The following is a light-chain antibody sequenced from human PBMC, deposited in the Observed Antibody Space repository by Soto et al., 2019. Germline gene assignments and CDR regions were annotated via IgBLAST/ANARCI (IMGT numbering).Light chain of an antibody. CDR1: QGISSY. Sequence: DIQLTQSPSFLSASVGDRVTITCRASQGISSYLAWYQQKPGKAPKLLIYAASTLQSGVPSRFSGSGSGTVFTLTISSLQPEDFATYYCQQYNSYLLTFGGGTKVEIK. J-gene: IGKJ4*01. V-gene: IGKV1-9*01. CDR2: AAS. CDR3: QQYNSYLLT.